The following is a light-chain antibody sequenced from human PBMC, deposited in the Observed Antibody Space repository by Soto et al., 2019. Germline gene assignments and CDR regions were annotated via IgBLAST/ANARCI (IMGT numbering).Light chain of an antibody. CDR2: DAS. J-gene: IGKJ3*01. Sequence: DIQMTKSPSTLSASVGDRVSITCRASQSSSSWLAWYQQKPGKAPKLLIYDASRLESGVPSRFSGSRSGTEFTLTVISLQPDDLATYYCQQYNSYPFTFGSGTKVDSK. CDR1: QSSSSW. V-gene: IGKV1-5*01. CDR3: QQYNSYPFT.